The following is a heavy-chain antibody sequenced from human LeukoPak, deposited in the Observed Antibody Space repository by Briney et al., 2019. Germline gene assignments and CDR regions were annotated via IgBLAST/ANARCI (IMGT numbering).Heavy chain of an antibody. J-gene: IGHJ4*02. V-gene: IGHV3-23*01. CDR3: AKARTDMFSLSWFDY. CDR1: GFTFSNYA. Sequence: GGSLRISCAASGFTFSNYATSWVRQAPGKGLEWVSGISAYGDSKYYVDSVNGRFTISRDNSKNTLYLQMNSLRAEDTAVYYCAKARTDMFSLSWFDYWGQGTLVTVSS. D-gene: IGHD3-10*02. CDR2: ISAYGDSK.